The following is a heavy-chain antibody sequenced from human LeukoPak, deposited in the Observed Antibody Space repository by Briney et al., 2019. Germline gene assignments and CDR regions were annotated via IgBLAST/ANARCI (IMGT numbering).Heavy chain of an antibody. V-gene: IGHV4-59*12. J-gene: IGHJ4*02. Sequence: SETLSLTCTVSGGSISSYYWGWIRQPPGKGLEWIGTVYYSGSATYNPSLRSRVTISVDTSKNQFSLKLSSVTAADTAVYYCARGGSYYIYWGQGTLVTVSS. CDR2: VYYSGSA. CDR1: GGSISSYY. D-gene: IGHD1-26*01. CDR3: ARGGSYYIY.